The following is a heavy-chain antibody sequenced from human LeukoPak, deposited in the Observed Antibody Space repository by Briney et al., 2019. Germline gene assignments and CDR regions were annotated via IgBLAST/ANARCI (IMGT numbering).Heavy chain of an antibody. Sequence: GGSLRLSCAASGFTLTNYAMSWVRQAPGKGLEWVSGIRGGSGTTHYADSVKGRFTISRDNSKNTLFLQMDSLRAEDTAIYYCAKVRHYDSDAFDIWGQGTMVTVSS. V-gene: IGHV3-23*01. D-gene: IGHD3-9*01. CDR3: AKVRHYDSDAFDI. J-gene: IGHJ3*02. CDR1: GFTLTNYA. CDR2: IRGGSGTT.